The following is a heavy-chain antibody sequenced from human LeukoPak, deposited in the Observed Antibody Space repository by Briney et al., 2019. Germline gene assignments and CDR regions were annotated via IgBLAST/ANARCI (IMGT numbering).Heavy chain of an antibody. D-gene: IGHD1-1*01. CDR3: GRGVGGWNGY. J-gene: IGHJ4*02. V-gene: IGHV1-46*04. CDR1: VCGFTNYY. CDR2: INPSGGST. Sequence: ASVKVSCQSSVCGFTNYYVHWVRQAPGQGLEWMGIINPSGGSTTYAQKLQGRVTMTRDTSTSRVYMELSSLRSEDTAVYYCGRGVGGWNGYWGQGTLVTVSS.